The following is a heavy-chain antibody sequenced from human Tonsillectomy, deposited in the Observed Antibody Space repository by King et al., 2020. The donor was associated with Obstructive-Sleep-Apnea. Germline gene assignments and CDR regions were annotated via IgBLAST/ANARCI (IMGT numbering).Heavy chain of an antibody. CDR1: GFTFSSYW. D-gene: IGHD4-17*01. V-gene: IGHV3-7*03. CDR2: IKQDGNEK. Sequence: VQLVESGGGLVQPGGSLRLSCAASGFTFSSYWMNWVRQAPGKGLEWVANIKQDGNEKYYVDSVQGRFSISRDKAKNSLYLQMTSLIAEETAVYYCARSVLYGDYALDYWGQGTLVTVSS. J-gene: IGHJ4*02. CDR3: ARSVLYGDYALDY.